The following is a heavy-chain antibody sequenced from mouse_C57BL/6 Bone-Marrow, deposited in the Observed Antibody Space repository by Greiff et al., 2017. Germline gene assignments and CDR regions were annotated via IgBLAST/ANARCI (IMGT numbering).Heavy chain of an antibody. CDR3: ARYDYYGSSGFAY. V-gene: IGHV1-80*01. Sequence: VKLMESGAELVKPGASVKISCKASGYAFSSYWMNWVKQRPGKGLEWIGQIYPGDGDTNYNGKFKGKATLTADKSSSTAYMQLSSLTSEDSAVYFCARYDYYGSSGFAYWGQGTLVTVSA. D-gene: IGHD1-1*01. CDR1: GYAFSSYW. CDR2: IYPGDGDT. J-gene: IGHJ3*01.